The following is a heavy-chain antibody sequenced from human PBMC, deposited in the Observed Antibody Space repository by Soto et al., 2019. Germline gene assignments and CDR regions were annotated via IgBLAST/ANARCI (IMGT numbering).Heavy chain of an antibody. D-gene: IGHD2-15*01. V-gene: IGHV3-33*01. CDR3: ARGDCSGGSCSFYYYYYGMDV. J-gene: IGHJ6*01. CDR2: IWYDGSNK. CDR1: GFTFSSYG. Sequence: QVQLVESGGGVVQPGRSLRLSCAASGFTFSSYGMHWVRQAPGKGLEWVAVIWYDGSNKYYADSVKGRFTISRDNSKNTLYLQMNSLRAEDTAVYYCARGDCSGGSCSFYYYYYGMDVW.